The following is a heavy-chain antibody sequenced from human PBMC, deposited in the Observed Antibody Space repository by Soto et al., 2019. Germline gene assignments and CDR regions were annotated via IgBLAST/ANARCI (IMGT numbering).Heavy chain of an antibody. J-gene: IGHJ6*02. CDR1: GFTFSSYW. D-gene: IGHD6-13*01. V-gene: IGHV3-7*05. Sequence: GSLRLSCAASGFTFSSYWMSWVRQAPGKGLEWVANIKQDGSEKYYVDSVKGRFTISRDNAKNSLYLQMNSLRAEDTAAYYCAQTAAAGPYYYYYYGMDVWGQGTTVTVSS. CDR2: IKQDGSEK. CDR3: AQTAAAGPYYYYYYGMDV.